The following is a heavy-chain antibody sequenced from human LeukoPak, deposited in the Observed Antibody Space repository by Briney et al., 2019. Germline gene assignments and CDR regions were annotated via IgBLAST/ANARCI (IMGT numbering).Heavy chain of an antibody. V-gene: IGHV3-74*01. D-gene: IGHD4-23*01. J-gene: IGHJ4*02. Sequence: GGSLRLSCAASGSTFGNYYMSWVRQAPGKGLVWVSRIASDGSSTTYADSVKGRFSISRDNAKNTLYLQMNSLRVEDTAVYYCARGRPHGNDYWGQGTLVTVSS. CDR3: ARGRPHGNDY. CDR1: GSTFGNYY. CDR2: IASDGSST.